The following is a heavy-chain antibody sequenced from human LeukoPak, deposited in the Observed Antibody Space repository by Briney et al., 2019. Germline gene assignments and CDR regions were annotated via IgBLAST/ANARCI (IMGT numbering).Heavy chain of an antibody. CDR2: IYYSGST. D-gene: IGHD3-3*01. J-gene: IGHJ5*02. Sequence: SETLSLTCTVSGGSISSYYWSWIRQPPGKGLEWIGYIYYSGSTNYNPSLKSRVTISVDTSKNQFSLKLSSVTAAGTAVYYCARGSYDFWSGYSWFDPWGQGTLVTVSS. CDR1: GGSISSYY. CDR3: ARGSYDFWSGYSWFDP. V-gene: IGHV4-59*01.